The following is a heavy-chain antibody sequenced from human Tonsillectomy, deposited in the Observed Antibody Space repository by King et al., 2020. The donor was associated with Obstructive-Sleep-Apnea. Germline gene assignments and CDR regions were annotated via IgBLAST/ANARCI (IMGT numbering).Heavy chain of an antibody. V-gene: IGHV4-4*02. J-gene: IGHJ4*02. CDR2: IYETGST. Sequence: VQLQESGPGLVEPSGTLSLTCTVSGGSITSADWWSWVRQPPGKGLEWIGEIYETGSTNYNSSLKNRVTIFLDKSKLQFSLRLTSVTAADTAVYFCARNGYYCLDSWGQGTLVTVSS. CDR3: ARNGYYCLDS. CDR1: GGSITSADW. D-gene: IGHD1-26*01.